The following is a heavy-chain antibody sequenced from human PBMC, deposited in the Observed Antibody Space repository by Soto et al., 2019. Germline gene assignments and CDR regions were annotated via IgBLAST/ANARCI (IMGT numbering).Heavy chain of an antibody. CDR3: ARHRFRYYSGGSCYYYYYMDV. Sequence: PGESLKISCKGSGYSFTSYWIGWVRQMPGKGLEWMGIIYPGDSDTRYSPYFQGQVTISADKSISTAYLQWSSLKASDTAMYYCARHRFRYYSGGSCYYYYYMDVWGKGTTVTVSS. V-gene: IGHV5-51*01. CDR1: GYSFTSYW. J-gene: IGHJ6*03. CDR2: IYPGDSDT. D-gene: IGHD2-15*01.